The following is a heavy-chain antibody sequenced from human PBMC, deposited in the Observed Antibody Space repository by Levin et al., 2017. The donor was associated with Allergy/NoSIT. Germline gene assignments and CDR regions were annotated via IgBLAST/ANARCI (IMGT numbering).Heavy chain of an antibody. V-gene: IGHV1-46*01. J-gene: IGHJ4*02. CDR1: GYTFTSNY. D-gene: IGHD1-26*01. CDR2: INPSGGGT. CDR3: ARDSGSYPDY. Sequence: GESLKISCKASGYTFTSNYMNWVRQAPGQGLEWMGIINPSGGGTSYAQKFQGRVTMTRDTSTSTVYMELSSLRSEDTAVYYCARDSGSYPDYWGQGTLVTVSS.